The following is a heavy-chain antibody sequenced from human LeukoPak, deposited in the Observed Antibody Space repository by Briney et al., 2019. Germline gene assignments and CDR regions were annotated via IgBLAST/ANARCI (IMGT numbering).Heavy chain of an antibody. J-gene: IGHJ4*02. V-gene: IGHV3-30*18. CDR2: ISHDGNDK. Sequence: VGSLRLSCAASRFTFSSYGMHWVRQAPGKGLEWVAVISHDGNDKYYADSLKGRITISRDNSKNTLYLQMNSLRAEDTAVYYCAKICWCGELSAFDYWGQGTLVTVSS. D-gene: IGHD3-10*01. CDR3: AKICWCGELSAFDY. CDR1: RFTFSSYG.